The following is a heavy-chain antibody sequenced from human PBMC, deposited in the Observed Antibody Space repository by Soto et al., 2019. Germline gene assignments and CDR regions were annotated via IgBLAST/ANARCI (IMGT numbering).Heavy chain of an antibody. J-gene: IGHJ6*03. CDR1: GGTFSSYT. Sequence: ASVKVSCKASGGTFSSYTISWVRQAPGQGLEWMGRIIPILGIANYAQKFQGRVTITADKSTSTAYMELSSLRSEDTAVYYCAREASYYYYYMDVWGKGTTVTVSS. V-gene: IGHV1-69*04. CDR3: AREASYYYYYMDV. CDR2: IIPILGIA.